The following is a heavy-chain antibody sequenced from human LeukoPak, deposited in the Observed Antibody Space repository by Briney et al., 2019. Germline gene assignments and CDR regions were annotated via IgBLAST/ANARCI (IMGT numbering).Heavy chain of an antibody. Sequence: GGSLRLSCSASGFNFSSDAMYWVRQAPGKGLEYVSGISGNGGSTYHADAVKGRFTISRDNSKNTLNLQMSSLRAEDTAVYFCVRSYGSGTYIDYWGQGTLVTVSS. CDR3: VRSYGSGTYIDY. D-gene: IGHD3-10*01. J-gene: IGHJ4*02. CDR2: ISGNGGST. V-gene: IGHV3-64D*06. CDR1: GFNFSSDA.